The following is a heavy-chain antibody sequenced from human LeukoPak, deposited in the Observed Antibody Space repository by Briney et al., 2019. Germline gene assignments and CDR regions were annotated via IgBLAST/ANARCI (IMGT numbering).Heavy chain of an antibody. V-gene: IGHV4-34*01. CDR1: GGSFSGYY. CDR3: ARASGWFSYYFDY. CDR2: INHSGST. D-gene: IGHD6-19*01. Sequence: PSETLSLTCAVYGGSFSGYYWSWIRQPPGKGLEWIGEINHSGSTNYNPSLKSRVTISVDTSKNQFSLKLSSVTAADTAVYYCARASGWFSYYFDYWGQGTLVTVSS. J-gene: IGHJ4*02.